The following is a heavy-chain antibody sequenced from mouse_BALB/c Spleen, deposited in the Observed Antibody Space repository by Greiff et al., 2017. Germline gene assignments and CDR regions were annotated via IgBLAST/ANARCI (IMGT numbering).Heavy chain of an antibody. CDR1: GFTFSDYY. Sequence: EVQLVESGGGLVKPGGSLKLSCAASGFTFSDYYMYWVRQTPEKRLEWVATISDGGSYTYYPDSVKGRFTISRDNAKNNLYLQMSSLKSEDTAMYYCERGNLYFDYWGQGTTLTVSS. CDR3: ERGNLYFDY. CDR2: ISDGGSYT. J-gene: IGHJ2*01. V-gene: IGHV5-4*02. D-gene: IGHD2-1*01.